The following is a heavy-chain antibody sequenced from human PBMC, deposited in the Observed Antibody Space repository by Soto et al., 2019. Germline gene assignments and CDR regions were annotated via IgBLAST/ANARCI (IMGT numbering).Heavy chain of an antibody. CDR3: ASLRDSYGMDV. J-gene: IGHJ6*02. CDR1: GFTFSSYG. CDR2: IWYDGSNK. V-gene: IGHV3-33*01. D-gene: IGHD3-10*01. Sequence: QVQLVESGGGVVQPGRSLRLSCAASGFTFSSYGMHWVRQAPGKGLEWVAVIWYDGSNKYYADSVKGRFTISRDNSKNTLYLQMNSLRAEDTAVYYCASLRDSYGMDVWGQGTTVTASS.